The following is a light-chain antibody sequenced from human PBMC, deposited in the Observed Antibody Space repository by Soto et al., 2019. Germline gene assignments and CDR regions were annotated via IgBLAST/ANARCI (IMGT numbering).Light chain of an antibody. CDR1: QSISSW. V-gene: IGKV1-5*03. J-gene: IGKJ4*01. Sequence: DIQMTQSPSTLSASVGDGVTITFRASQSISSWLAWYQQKPGKAPKLLIYKASTLESGVPSRFSGSGSGTEFTPTISSLQPDDFATYYCQQYNSVSLLTFGGGTKVDIK. CDR2: KAS. CDR3: QQYNSVSLLT.